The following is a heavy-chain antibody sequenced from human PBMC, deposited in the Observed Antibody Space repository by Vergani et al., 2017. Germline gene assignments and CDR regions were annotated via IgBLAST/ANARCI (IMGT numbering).Heavy chain of an antibody. J-gene: IGHJ6*02. CDR1: GFTFNHYA. Sequence: EVQLLESGGDLVQPGGSLRLSCAASGFTFNHYAMNWVRQAPGKGLEWVSGISGSGGSTYYAGSVKGRFTISRASSKNTLYLQMNSLSAGDTAVYYCAKANPRDSGYDYLYYYHAMDVWGQGTTVTVSS. CDR3: AKANPRDSGYDYLYYYHAMDV. D-gene: IGHD5-12*01. V-gene: IGHV3-23*01. CDR2: ISGSGGST.